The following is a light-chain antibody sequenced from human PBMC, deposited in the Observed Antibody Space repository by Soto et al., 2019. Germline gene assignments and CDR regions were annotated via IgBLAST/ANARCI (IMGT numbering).Light chain of an antibody. CDR3: CSYAGSSTVV. CDR2: EGS. CDR1: SSDVGSYNL. J-gene: IGLJ2*01. Sequence: QSALTQPASVSGSPGQSITISCTGTSSDVGSYNLVSWYQQHPGKAPKLMIYEGSKRPSGVSNRLPGSKSGNTASLTNSGLQAEDEADYYCCSYAGSSTVVFGGGTKLTVL. V-gene: IGLV2-23*01.